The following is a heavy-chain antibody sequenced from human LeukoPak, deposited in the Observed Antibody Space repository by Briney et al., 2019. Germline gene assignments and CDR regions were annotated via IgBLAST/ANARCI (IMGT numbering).Heavy chain of an antibody. V-gene: IGHV4-34*01. CDR3: ARAQPPGIAVAGTDY. D-gene: IGHD6-19*01. CDR2: INHSGST. J-gene: IGHJ4*02. Sequence: PSETLSLTCVVYGGSFSGYYWSWIRQPPGKGLEWIGEINHSGSTNYNPSLKSRVTISVDTSKNQFSLKLSSVTAADTAVYYCARAQPPGIAVAGTDYWGQGTLVTVSS. CDR1: GGSFSGYY.